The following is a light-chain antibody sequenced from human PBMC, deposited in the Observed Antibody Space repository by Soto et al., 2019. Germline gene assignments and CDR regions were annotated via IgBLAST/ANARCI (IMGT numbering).Light chain of an antibody. CDR1: ENVRTF. CDR3: QQFSSYPLT. J-gene: IGKJ4*01. V-gene: IGKV3-20*01. CDR2: DAS. Sequence: PGELATLSCKASENVRTFVDWYQQKPGQAPRLLIYDASSRATGVPDRFSGGGSGTDFTLTIGRLEPEDFAVYYCQQFSSYPLTFGGGTNVDVK.